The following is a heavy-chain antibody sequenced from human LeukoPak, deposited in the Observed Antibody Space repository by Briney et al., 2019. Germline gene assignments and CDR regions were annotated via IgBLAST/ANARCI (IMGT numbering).Heavy chain of an antibody. CDR1: GASISHYS. D-gene: IGHD1-26*01. Sequence: SETLSLTCTVSGASISHYSWSWIRQTPAKGLEWMGHIHTSGGSTYYPSLKSRLTMSIDTSRNQLSQRLTSVTAADTAVYFCARLGSYHDFWGQGALVTVSS. J-gene: IGHJ4*02. CDR2: IHTSGGS. V-gene: IGHV4-4*09. CDR3: ARLGSYHDF.